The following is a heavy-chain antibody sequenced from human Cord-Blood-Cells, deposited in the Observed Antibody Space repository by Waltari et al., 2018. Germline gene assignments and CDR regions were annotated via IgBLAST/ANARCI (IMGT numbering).Heavy chain of an antibody. D-gene: IGHD6-6*01. Sequence: QVQLVESGGGVVQPGGSLRLSCAASGFTFSSYGMHWVRQAPGKGVEWVAFIRYDGSNKYYADSVKGRFTISRDNSKNTLYLQMNSLRAEDTAVYYCAKDRYYEYSSSLGGGCYFDYWGQGTLVTVSS. CDR2: IRYDGSNK. CDR1: GFTFSSYG. V-gene: IGHV3-30*02. J-gene: IGHJ4*02. CDR3: AKDRYYEYSSSLGGGCYFDY.